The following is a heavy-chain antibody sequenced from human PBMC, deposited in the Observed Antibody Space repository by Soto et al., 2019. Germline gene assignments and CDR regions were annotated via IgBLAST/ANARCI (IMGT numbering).Heavy chain of an antibody. V-gene: IGHV1-46*01. Sequence: ASVKVSFKASGYTFTSYYMHWVRQAPGQGLEWMGIINPSGGSTSYAQKLQGRVTMTTDTSTSTAYMELRSLRSDDTAVYYCARWGSSGWYFSSYYYGMDVWGQGTTVTVSS. CDR2: INPSGGST. J-gene: IGHJ6*02. D-gene: IGHD6-19*01. CDR3: ARWGSSGWYFSSYYYGMDV. CDR1: GYTFTSYY.